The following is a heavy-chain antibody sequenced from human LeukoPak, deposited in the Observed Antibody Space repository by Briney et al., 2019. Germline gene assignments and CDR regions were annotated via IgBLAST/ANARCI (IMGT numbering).Heavy chain of an antibody. CDR1: GGSISSHY. J-gene: IGHJ6*03. Sequence: PSETLSLTCTVSGGSISSHYWSWIRQPPGKGLEWIGYIYYSGSTNYNPSLKSRVTISVDTSKNRFSLKLSSVTAADTAVYYCARDKYYMDVWGKGTTVTVSS. V-gene: IGHV4-59*11. CDR2: IYYSGST. CDR3: ARDKYYMDV.